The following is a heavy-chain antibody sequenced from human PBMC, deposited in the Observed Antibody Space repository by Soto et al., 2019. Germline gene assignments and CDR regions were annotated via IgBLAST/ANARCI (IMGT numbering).Heavy chain of an antibody. D-gene: IGHD5-12*01. J-gene: IGHJ6*02. CDR3: AKQLKDIVATIQKYYYYSMDV. Sequence: QVQLVQSGAEVKKPGASVKVSCKASGYTFTGYYMHWVRQAPGQGLEWMGWINPNSGGTNYAQKFQGWVTMTRDTSISTAYMEVSRLRSDDTAVYYCAKQLKDIVATIQKYYYYSMDVWGQGTTVTVSS. CDR2: INPNSGGT. CDR1: GYTFTGYY. V-gene: IGHV1-2*04.